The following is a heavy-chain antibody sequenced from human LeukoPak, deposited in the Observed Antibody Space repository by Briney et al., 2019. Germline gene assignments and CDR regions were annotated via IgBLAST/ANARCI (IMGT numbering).Heavy chain of an antibody. CDR2: IYHSGST. J-gene: IGHJ4*02. CDR1: GGSIGSGDYS. D-gene: IGHD5-18*01. Sequence: SQTLSLTCADSGGSIGSGDYSWSWIRQPPGKGLKWIGYIYHSGSTYYNPSLKSRVTISVDRSKNQFSLKLSSVTAADTAVYYCARGVDTAMEPYYFDYWGQGTLVTVSS. V-gene: IGHV4-30-2*01. CDR3: ARGVDTAMEPYYFDY.